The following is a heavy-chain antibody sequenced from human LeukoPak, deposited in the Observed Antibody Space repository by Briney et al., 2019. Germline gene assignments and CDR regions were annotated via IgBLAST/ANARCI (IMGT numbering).Heavy chain of an antibody. Sequence: SETLSLTCSVSGGSIRSYYWSWIRQPPGKGLEWIGNIYYSGSTNYNPSLKSRVAISFDTYRNHFSLKLNSVTAADTAVYYRASAIAIPAWAFDLWGQGTVVTVSS. CDR3: ASAIAIPAWAFDL. D-gene: IGHD2-21*01. V-gene: IGHV4-59*01. CDR1: GGSIRSYY. CDR2: IYYSGST. J-gene: IGHJ3*01.